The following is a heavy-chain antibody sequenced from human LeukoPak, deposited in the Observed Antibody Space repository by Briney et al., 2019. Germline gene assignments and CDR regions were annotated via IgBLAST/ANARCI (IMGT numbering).Heavy chain of an antibody. CDR2: MYPGDSDI. CDR3: ARPHYYYGSGSYVLDYFDY. V-gene: IGHV5-51*01. Sequence: GESLKISCKGSGYNFTSHWIGWVRQMPGKGLEWMGVMYPGDSDIRYSPSFQGQVTISADKSISTAYLQWSSLKASDTAMYYCARPHYYYGSGSYVLDYFDYWGQGTLVTVSS. CDR1: GYNFTSHW. D-gene: IGHD3-10*01. J-gene: IGHJ4*02.